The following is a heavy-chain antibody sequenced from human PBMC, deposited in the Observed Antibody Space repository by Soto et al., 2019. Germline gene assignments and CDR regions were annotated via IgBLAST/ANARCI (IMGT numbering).Heavy chain of an antibody. Sequence: GGSLRLSCAASGFTFSSYGMHWVRQAPGKGLEWVAVIWYDGSNKYYADSVKGRFTISRDNSKNTLYLQMNSLRAEDTAVYYCARGDRLGSSWYRSYYYYGMDVWGQGTTVTVSS. CDR3: ARGDRLGSSWYRSYYYYGMDV. V-gene: IGHV3-33*08. CDR2: IWYDGSNK. CDR1: GFTFSSYG. J-gene: IGHJ6*02. D-gene: IGHD6-13*01.